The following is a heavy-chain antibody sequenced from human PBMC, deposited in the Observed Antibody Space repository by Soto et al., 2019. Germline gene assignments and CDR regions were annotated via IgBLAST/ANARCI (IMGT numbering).Heavy chain of an antibody. J-gene: IGHJ6*02. D-gene: IGHD5-18*01. CDR2: ISGSGGST. Sequence: GGSLRRSCAASGFTFSSYAMSWVRQAPGKGLEWVSAISGSGGSTYYADSVKGRFTISRDNSKNTLYLQMNSLRAEDTAVYYCAKDHSYAPLSMDVWGQGTTVTVSS. CDR1: GFTFSSYA. CDR3: AKDHSYAPLSMDV. V-gene: IGHV3-23*01.